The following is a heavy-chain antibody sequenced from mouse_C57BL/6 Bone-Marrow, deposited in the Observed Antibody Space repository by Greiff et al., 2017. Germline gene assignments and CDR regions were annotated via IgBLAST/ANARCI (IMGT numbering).Heavy chain of an antibody. D-gene: IGHD1-1*01. CDR2: IYPGSGST. CDR3: ARNTTVVAIPLDD. V-gene: IGHV1-55*01. Sequence: QVQLKQSGAELVKPGASVKMSCKASGYTFTSYWITWVKQRPGQGLEWIGDIYPGSGSTNYNEKFKSKATLTVDTSSSTAYMQLSSLTSEDSAVYYCARNTTVVAIPLDDWGQGTTLTVSS. J-gene: IGHJ2*01. CDR1: GYTFTSYW.